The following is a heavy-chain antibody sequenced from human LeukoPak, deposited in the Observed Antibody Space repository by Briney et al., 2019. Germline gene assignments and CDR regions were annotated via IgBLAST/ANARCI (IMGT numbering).Heavy chain of an antibody. CDR1: GFTFSSYA. CDR3: AKYAPSTTMPTRYFGY. Sequence: QSGGSLRLSCAASGFTFSSYAMTWVRQAPGKGLEWVSVIGTPDGNTHYADSVRGRFTISRDNSRSMLYLQMSSLRAEDTAVYYCAKYAPSTTMPTRYFGYWGQGTLVTVSS. J-gene: IGHJ4*02. D-gene: IGHD4-17*01. V-gene: IGHV3-23*01. CDR2: IGTPDGNT.